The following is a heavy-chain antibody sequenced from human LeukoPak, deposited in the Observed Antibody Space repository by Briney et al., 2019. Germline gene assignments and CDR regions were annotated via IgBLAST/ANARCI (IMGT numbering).Heavy chain of an antibody. CDR1: GGSISTGGYY. CDR2: IYHTGST. V-gene: IGHV4-31*03. D-gene: IGHD3-16*01. Sequence: SETLSLTCSVSGGSISTGGYYWSWIRQHPGMGLEWIGYIYHTGSTHYNPSLRGRFFISVDTSKNQFSLGLTSVTAADTAVYYCARGDYYAGGGRNWFDPWGQGTLVTVSS. CDR3: ARGDYYAGGGRNWFDP. J-gene: IGHJ5*02.